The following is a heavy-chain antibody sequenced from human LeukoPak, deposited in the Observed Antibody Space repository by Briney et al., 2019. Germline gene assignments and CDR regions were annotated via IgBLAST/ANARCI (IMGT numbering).Heavy chain of an antibody. V-gene: IGHV1-2*04. CDR1: GYTFTGYY. Sequence: GASVTVSCKASGYTFTGYYMHWVRQAPGQGLEWMGWINPNSGGTNYVQKFQGWVTMTRDTSISTAYMELSRLRSDDTAVYYCARDTGSGWPMINYWGQGTLVTVSS. J-gene: IGHJ4*02. CDR2: INPNSGGT. CDR3: ARDTGSGWPMINY. D-gene: IGHD6-19*01.